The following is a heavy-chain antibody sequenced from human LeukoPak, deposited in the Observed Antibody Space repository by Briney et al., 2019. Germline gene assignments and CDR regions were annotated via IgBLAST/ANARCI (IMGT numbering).Heavy chain of an antibody. CDR2: ISAYNGNT. D-gene: IGHD1-26*01. CDR3: ARVPRVGATRPFFYYGLDV. J-gene: IGHJ6*02. Sequence: ASVKVSCKASGYTFTSYGISWVRQAPGQGLEWMGWISAYNGNTNYAQKLQGRVTMTTDTSATTAYIELRSLRSDDTAVYYCARVPRVGATRPFFYYGLDVWGQGTTVTVSS. V-gene: IGHV1-18*01. CDR1: GYTFTSYG.